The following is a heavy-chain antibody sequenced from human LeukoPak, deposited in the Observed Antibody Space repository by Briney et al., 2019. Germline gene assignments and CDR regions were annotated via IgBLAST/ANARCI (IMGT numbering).Heavy chain of an antibody. D-gene: IGHD3-3*01. V-gene: IGHV4-38-2*01. CDR3: ARWDSGEWFHDAFAI. CDR2: IYHSGST. Sequence: PSETPSVTCGVSGYSISSGYYWGWIRQPPGKGLEWIGSIYHSGSTYYNPSLKSRVTISVDTSKNQFSLKLRSVTAADTALYYCARWDSGEWFHDAFAIWGQGTRVTVSS. CDR1: GYSISSGYY. J-gene: IGHJ3*02.